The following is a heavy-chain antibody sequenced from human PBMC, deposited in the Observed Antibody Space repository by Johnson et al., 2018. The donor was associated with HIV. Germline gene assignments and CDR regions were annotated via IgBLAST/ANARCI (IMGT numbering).Heavy chain of an antibody. CDR1: GFTFNNAW. Sequence: VQLVESGGGLVKPGGSLRLSCVASGFTFNNAWMTWVRQAPGKGLEWVGRIKSTTDGGTSDYAAPVKGRCTISRDNSKNTLYLQMNSLRAEDTVVYYCAKVAIWGTYRYNLGDTYDIWGQGTMVTVSS. CDR3: AKVAIWGTYRYNLGDTYDI. CDR2: IKSTTDGGTS. J-gene: IGHJ3*02. V-gene: IGHV3-15*01. D-gene: IGHD3-16*02.